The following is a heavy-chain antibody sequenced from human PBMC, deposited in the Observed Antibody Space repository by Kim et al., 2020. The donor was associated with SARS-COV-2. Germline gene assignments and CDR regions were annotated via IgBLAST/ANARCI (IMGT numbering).Heavy chain of an antibody. CDR1: RYTFTSYA. CDR3: ASPTVGDWYFDL. D-gene: IGHD4-17*01. Sequence: ASVKVSCKASRYTFTSYAMHWVRQAPGQRLEWMGWINAGNGNTKYSQKFQGRVTITRDTSASTAYMELSSLRSEDTAVYYCASPTVGDWYFDLWGRGTLVTVSS. V-gene: IGHV1-3*01. J-gene: IGHJ2*01. CDR2: INAGNGNT.